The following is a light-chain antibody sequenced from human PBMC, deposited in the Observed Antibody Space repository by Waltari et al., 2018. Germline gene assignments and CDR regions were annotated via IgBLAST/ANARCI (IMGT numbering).Light chain of an antibody. V-gene: IGKV3-15*01. J-gene: IGKJ4*01. CDR3: QQYNDWPLT. Sequence: EVVMTQSPTALSVSPGERATLSCRASEGLSSKLAWYQQKPGQAPRLLIYGASTRATGIPARFSGSGSAKEFTLTISSLQSEDFAVYYCQQYNDWPLTFGGGTKVEIK. CDR2: GAS. CDR1: EGLSSK.